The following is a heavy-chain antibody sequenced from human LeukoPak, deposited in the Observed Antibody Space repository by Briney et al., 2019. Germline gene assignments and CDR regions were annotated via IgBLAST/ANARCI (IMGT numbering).Heavy chain of an antibody. D-gene: IGHD6-19*01. CDR1: GDSVSSNSAA. CDR3: ARATSGWIQSSYHYAMDV. CDR2: IYYRSKWYN. Sequence: PSQTLSLTCAISGDSVSSNSAAWNWIRQSPSRGLEWLGRIYYRSKWYNDYAVSVKSRITINPDTSKNQFSLQLNSVTPEDTAQYYCARATSGWIQSSYHYAMDVWGQGTTVTVSS. V-gene: IGHV6-1*01. J-gene: IGHJ6*02.